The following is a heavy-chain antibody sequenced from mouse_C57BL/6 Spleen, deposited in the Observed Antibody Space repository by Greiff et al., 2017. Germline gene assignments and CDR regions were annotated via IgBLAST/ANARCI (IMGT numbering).Heavy chain of an antibody. V-gene: IGHV1-74*01. CDR2: FPPSDSVT. J-gene: IGHJ2*01. CDR1: GYTFTSYW. Sequence: QVQLKQPGAELVKPGASVKVSCKASGYTFTSYWLNWVKQRPGQGLEWIGRFPPSDSVTNYNQKFKGKATLTVDKSSSTAYMQLSSLTSEDSAVYYCAGDPGGFDYWGQGTTLTVSS. CDR3: AGDPGGFDY.